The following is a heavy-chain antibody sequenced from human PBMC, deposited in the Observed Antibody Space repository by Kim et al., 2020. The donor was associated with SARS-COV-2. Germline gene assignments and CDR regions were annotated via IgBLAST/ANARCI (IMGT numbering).Heavy chain of an antibody. CDR3: ARGAQRRWWSIVVPAANGWFDP. J-gene: IGHJ5*02. D-gene: IGHD2-2*01. CDR2: ISAYNGNT. CDR1: GYTFTSYG. Sequence: ASVKVSCKASGYTFTSYGISWVRQAPGQGLEWMGWISAYNGNTNYAQKLQGRVTMTTDTSTSTAYMELRSLRSDDTAVYYCARGAQRRWWSIVVPAANGWFDPWGQGTLVTVSS. V-gene: IGHV1-18*01.